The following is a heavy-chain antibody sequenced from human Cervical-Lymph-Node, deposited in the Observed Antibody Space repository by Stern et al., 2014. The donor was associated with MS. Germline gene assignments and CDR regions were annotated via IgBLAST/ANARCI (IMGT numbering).Heavy chain of an antibody. J-gene: IGHJ2*01. CDR2: IYWDDDK. CDR1: GFSLSTSGVG. Sequence: QITLKESGPTLVKPTQTLTLTCTFSGFSLSTSGVGVGWIRQPPGQALEWLALIYWDDDKRYSPSLKSRLTITKDTSKNQVVLTMTNMDHVDTATYYCARLDCSSTSCYRSGYFDLWGRGTLVTVSS. V-gene: IGHV2-5*02. CDR3: ARLDCSSTSCYRSGYFDL. D-gene: IGHD2-2*02.